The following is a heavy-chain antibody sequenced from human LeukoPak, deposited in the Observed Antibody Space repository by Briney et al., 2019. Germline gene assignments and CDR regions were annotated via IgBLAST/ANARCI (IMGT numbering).Heavy chain of an antibody. CDR3: ARRQDTAMVFGMDV. D-gene: IGHD5-18*01. J-gene: IGHJ6*02. Sequence: ASVKVSCEASGYTFTGYYMHWVRQAPGQGLEWMGWINPNSGGTNYAQKFQGRVTMTRDTSISTAYMELSRLRSDDTAVYYCARRQDTAMVFGMDVWGQGTTVTVSS. CDR2: INPNSGGT. CDR1: GYTFTGYY. V-gene: IGHV1-2*02.